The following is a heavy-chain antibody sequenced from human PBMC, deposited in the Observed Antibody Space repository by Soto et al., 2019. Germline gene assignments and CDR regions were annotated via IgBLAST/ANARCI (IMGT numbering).Heavy chain of an antibody. D-gene: IGHD3-3*01. V-gene: IGHV2-70*11. CDR2: IDWDDDK. CDR1: GFSLSTSGMC. Sequence: GSGPTLVNPTQTLTLTCTFSGFSLSTSGMCVSWIRQPPGKALEWLARIDWDDDKYYSTSLKTRLTISKDTSKNQVVLTMTNMDPVDTATYYCARTTATFGVVITDYWGQGTLVTVSS. J-gene: IGHJ4*02. CDR3: ARTTATFGVVITDY.